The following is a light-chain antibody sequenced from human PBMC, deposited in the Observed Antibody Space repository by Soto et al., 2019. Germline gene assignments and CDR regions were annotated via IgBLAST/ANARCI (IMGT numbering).Light chain of an antibody. CDR3: CSYAGSRTPLI. Sequence: QSVLTQAASVSGSPGQSITISCTGTSSDVGSYNLVSWYQQHPGKAPKLMIYEVSKRPSGLSSRFSGSKSGNTAPLTISGLQAEDEADYYCCSYAGSRTPLIFGTGTKVTVL. CDR2: EVS. J-gene: IGLJ1*01. V-gene: IGLV2-23*02. CDR1: SSDVGSYNL.